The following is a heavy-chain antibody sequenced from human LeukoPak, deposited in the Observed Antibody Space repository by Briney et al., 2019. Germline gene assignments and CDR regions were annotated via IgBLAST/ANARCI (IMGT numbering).Heavy chain of an antibody. CDR1: GITFNTYW. CDR2: INQDGGEK. V-gene: IGHV3-7*05. Sequence: PGGSLRLSCAASGITFNTYWISWVRQAPGKGLEWLATINQDGGEKYYVNSVKGRFTISRDNAKNSLFLQMSSLRAEDTAVYYCTTFYTRLTDYWGQGTLVTVSS. D-gene: IGHD2/OR15-2a*01. J-gene: IGHJ4*02. CDR3: TTFYTRLTDY.